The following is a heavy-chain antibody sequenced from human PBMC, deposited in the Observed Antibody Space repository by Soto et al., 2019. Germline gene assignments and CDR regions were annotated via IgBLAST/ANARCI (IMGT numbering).Heavy chain of an antibody. CDR1: GFTFNSYG. Sequence: GGSLRLSCAASGFTFNSYGMHWVRQAPGKGLEWVAVISYDGSNKYYADSVKGRFTISRDNSKNTLYLQMNSLRAEDTAVYYCAKTYTNYYGSGSYYYYGMDVWGQGTTVTVSS. D-gene: IGHD3-10*01. V-gene: IGHV3-30*18. CDR2: ISYDGSNK. CDR3: AKTYTNYYGSGSYYYYGMDV. J-gene: IGHJ6*02.